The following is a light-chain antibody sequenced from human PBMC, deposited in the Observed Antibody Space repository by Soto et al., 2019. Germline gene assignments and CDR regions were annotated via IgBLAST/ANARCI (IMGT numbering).Light chain of an antibody. CDR1: QSVSSY. V-gene: IGKV3-20*01. J-gene: IGKJ4*01. CDR2: GAS. CDR3: QQYGSSPLT. Sequence: EIVSTQSPGTLSLSPGERATLSCRASQSVSSYLAWFQQIPGQAPRLLIYGASSRATGIPDRFSGSGSGTDFTLTISRLEPEDFAVYYCQQYGSSPLTFGGGTKVDIK.